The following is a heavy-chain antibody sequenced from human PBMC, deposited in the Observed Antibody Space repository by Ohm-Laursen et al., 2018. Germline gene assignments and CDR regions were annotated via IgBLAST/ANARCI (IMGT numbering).Heavy chain of an antibody. J-gene: IGHJ4*02. CDR2: IHYSGTT. CDR1: GDSVTNYY. Sequence: SETLSLTCTVSGDSVTNYYWSWIRQSPGKGLEWIGYIHYSGTTTYNPSLTGRVTMSVDMSKNQFSLKLTSVTAADTAVYYCARDRLDYNDGPFDYWGQGTLVTVSS. CDR3: ARDRLDYNDGPFDY. D-gene: IGHD3-22*01. V-gene: IGHV4-59*02.